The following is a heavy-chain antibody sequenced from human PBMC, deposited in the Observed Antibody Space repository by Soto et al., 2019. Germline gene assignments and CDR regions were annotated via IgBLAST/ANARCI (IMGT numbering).Heavy chain of an antibody. V-gene: IGHV3-53*01. CDR1: GFTVSSNY. CDR3: ARWEDSSGYYGYYYGMDV. J-gene: IGHJ6*02. D-gene: IGHD3-22*01. CDR2: IYSGGSA. Sequence: LRLSCAASGFTVSSNYMSWVRQAPGKGLEWVSVIYSGGSAYYADSVKGRFTISRDNSKNTLYLQMNSLRAEDTAVYYCARWEDSSGYYGYYYGMDVWGQGTKVTVSS.